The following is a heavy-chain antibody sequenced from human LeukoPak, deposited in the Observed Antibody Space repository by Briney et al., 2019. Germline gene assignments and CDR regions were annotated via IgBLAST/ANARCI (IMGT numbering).Heavy chain of an antibody. D-gene: IGHD2-21*02. J-gene: IGHJ5*02. CDR2: INYKGST. Sequence: SETLSLTCTVSGGSVTSGSYYWSWIRQSPGKGLEWIGYINYKGSTNYNPSLKSRVTISADTSKNQFSLKVTSVTAADTAVYYCARAPEYQLLFSWFDPWGQGTLVTVYS. CDR3: ARAPEYQLLFSWFDP. CDR1: GGSVTSGSYY. V-gene: IGHV4-61*01.